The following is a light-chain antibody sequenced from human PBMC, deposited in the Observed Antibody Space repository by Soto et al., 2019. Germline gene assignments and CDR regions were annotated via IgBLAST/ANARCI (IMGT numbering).Light chain of an antibody. CDR2: GAS. CDR1: QGVSTNY. J-gene: IGKJ2*01. CDR3: HQYGHSPYT. V-gene: IGKV3-20*01. Sequence: DIVLTQSPGTLSLSPGDRATLSCRASQGVSTNYVAWYQQKPGQSPRLLIYGASGRAAGIPDRFSGSGSGTDFTLTISRVEHEDFAVFYCHQYGHSPYTFGQGTKLEIK.